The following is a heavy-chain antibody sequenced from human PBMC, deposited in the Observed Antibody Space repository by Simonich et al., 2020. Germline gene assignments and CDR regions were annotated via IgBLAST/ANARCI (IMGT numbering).Heavy chain of an antibody. Sequence: QVQLVESGGGVVQPGRSLRLACAAAGFTFSSYAMHWVHQAPGKGLEWVGGIYDDGSNKNYAASVKGRFTISRDNSKNTLYLQMNSLRAEDTAVYYCARDRNWGWFDPWGQGTLVTVSS. CDR1: GFTFSSYA. CDR2: IYDDGSNK. CDR3: ARDRNWGWFDP. J-gene: IGHJ5*02. D-gene: IGHD7-27*01. V-gene: IGHV3-30*07.